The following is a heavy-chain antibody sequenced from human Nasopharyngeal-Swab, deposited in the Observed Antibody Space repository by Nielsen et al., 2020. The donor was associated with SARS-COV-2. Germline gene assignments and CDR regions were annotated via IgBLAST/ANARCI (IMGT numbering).Heavy chain of an antibody. Sequence: GESLKISCAASGFTFNSYWMHWVRLAPGKGLVWVARMDGDGALTNYADSVEGRFGISRDNAKNTVYLQMNSLRDEDTAVYYCVRESISWSRKNNFYYYFGLDFWGRGTTVIVSS. CDR1: GFTFNSYW. CDR2: MDGDGALT. CDR3: VRESISWSRKNNFYYYFGLDF. J-gene: IGHJ6*02. D-gene: IGHD3-3*02. V-gene: IGHV3-74*01.